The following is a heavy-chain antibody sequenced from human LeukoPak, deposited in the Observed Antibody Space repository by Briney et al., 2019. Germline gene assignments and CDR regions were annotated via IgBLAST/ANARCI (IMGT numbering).Heavy chain of an antibody. CDR1: GYTFTSYG. CDR3: ARDPLRYFGWPEAWFDP. Sequence: ASVKVSCKASGYTFTSYGISWVRQAPGQGLEWMGWISAYNGNTNYAQKLQGRVTMTTDTSTSTAYMELRSLRSDDTAVYYCARDPLRYFGWPEAWFDPWGQGTLVTVSS. D-gene: IGHD3-9*01. V-gene: IGHV1-18*01. J-gene: IGHJ5*02. CDR2: ISAYNGNT.